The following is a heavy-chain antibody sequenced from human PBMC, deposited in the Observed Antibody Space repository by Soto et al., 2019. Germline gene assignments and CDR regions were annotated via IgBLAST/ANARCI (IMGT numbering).Heavy chain of an antibody. D-gene: IGHD6-19*01. CDR1: GFTFSSYA. CDR3: AKGLTVAGTDGPDYYYYYMDV. CDR2: ISGSGGST. J-gene: IGHJ6*03. Sequence: GGSLRLSCAASGFTFSSYAMSWVRQAPGKGLEWVSAISGSGGSTYYADSVKGRFTISRDNSKNTLYLQMNSLRAEDTAVYYCAKGLTVAGTDGPDYYYYYMDVWGKGTTVTVSS. V-gene: IGHV3-23*01.